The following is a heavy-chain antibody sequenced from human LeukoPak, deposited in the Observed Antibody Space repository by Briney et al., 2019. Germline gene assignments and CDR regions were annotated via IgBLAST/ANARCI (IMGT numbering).Heavy chain of an antibody. D-gene: IGHD3-10*01. CDR2: IYSGGRT. Sequence: PGGSLRLSCAASGFTFSSYAMSWVRQAPGKGLEWFSVIYSGGRTDYADSVKGRFTISRDSSKNTLYLQMNSLRAEDTAVYYCTRDVIRGTNLGYWGQGTLVTVSS. CDR3: TRDVIRGTNLGY. J-gene: IGHJ4*02. CDR1: GFTFSSYA. V-gene: IGHV3-66*02.